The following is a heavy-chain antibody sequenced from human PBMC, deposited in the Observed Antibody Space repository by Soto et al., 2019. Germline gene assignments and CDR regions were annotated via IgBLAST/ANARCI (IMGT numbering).Heavy chain of an antibody. CDR3: ASRPSRARALLFDP. CDR2: IYYSGST. J-gene: IGHJ5*02. Sequence: PSETLSLTCTVSGGSISSGDYYWSWIRQPPGKGLEWIGYIYYSGSTYYNPSLKSRVTISVDTSKNQFSLKLSSVTAADTAVYYCASRPSRARALLFDPWCQGTLVT. V-gene: IGHV4-30-4*01. D-gene: IGHD1-26*01. CDR1: GGSISSGDYY.